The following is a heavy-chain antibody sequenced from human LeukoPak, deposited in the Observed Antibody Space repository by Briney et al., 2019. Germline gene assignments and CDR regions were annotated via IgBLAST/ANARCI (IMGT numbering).Heavy chain of an antibody. Sequence: EASVKVSCKASGYTFTSYGISWVRQAPGQGLEWMGWISAYNGNTNYAQKLQGRVTMTTDTSTSTAYMELRSLRSDDTAVYYCARDQITMVRGVIGYWGQGTLVTVSS. CDR2: ISAYNGNT. V-gene: IGHV1-18*01. CDR1: GYTFTSYG. J-gene: IGHJ4*02. CDR3: ARDQITMVRGVIGY. D-gene: IGHD3-10*01.